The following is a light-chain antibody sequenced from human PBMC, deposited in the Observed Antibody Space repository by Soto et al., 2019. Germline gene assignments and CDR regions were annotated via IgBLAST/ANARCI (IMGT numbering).Light chain of an antibody. CDR3: QQLDSYPLT. CDR2: AAS. V-gene: IGKV1-9*01. Sequence: DIQLTHSPSFLSASIGDRVTITCRASQGISSYLAWYQQKPGKAPRLLIYAASILQRGVPSRFSGSGSGTEFTLTISSLQPEDVATYYCQQLDSYPLTFGAGTRVEIK. J-gene: IGKJ4*01. CDR1: QGISSY.